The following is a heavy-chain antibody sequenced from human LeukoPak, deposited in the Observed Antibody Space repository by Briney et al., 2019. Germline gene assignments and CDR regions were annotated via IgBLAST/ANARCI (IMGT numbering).Heavy chain of an antibody. V-gene: IGHV4-34*01. CDR1: GGSFSGYY. CDR3: ARGQGWGATPYFDY. Sequence: SETLSLTCAVYGGSFSGYYWSWIRQPPGKGLEWIGEINHSGSTNYNPSLKSRVTISVDTSKNQFSLKLSSVTAADTAVYYCARGQGWGATPYFDYWGQGTLVTVSS. J-gene: IGHJ4*02. D-gene: IGHD1-26*01. CDR2: INHSGST.